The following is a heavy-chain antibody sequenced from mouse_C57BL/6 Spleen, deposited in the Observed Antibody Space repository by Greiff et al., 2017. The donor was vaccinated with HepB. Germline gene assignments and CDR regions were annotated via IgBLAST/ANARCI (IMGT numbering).Heavy chain of an antibody. Sequence: EVKLVESGPGLVKPSQSLSLTCSVTGYSITSGYYWNWIRQFPGNKLEWMGYISYDGSNNYNPSLKNRISITRDTSKNQFFLKLNSVTTEDTATYYCASSLFITTVVSYWGQGTTLTVSS. J-gene: IGHJ2*01. V-gene: IGHV3-6*01. CDR2: ISYDGSN. D-gene: IGHD1-1*01. CDR1: GYSITSGYY. CDR3: ASSLFITTVVSY.